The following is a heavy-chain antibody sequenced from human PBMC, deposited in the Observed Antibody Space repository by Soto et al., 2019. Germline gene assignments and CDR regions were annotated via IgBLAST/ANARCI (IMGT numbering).Heavy chain of an antibody. CDR3: ASSYYYDSSGYYSAFDI. V-gene: IGHV1-69*02. J-gene: IGHJ3*02. CDR2: IIPILGIA. Sequence: GASVKVSCKVSGYTLTELSMHWVRQAPGQGLEWMGRIIPILGIANYAQKFQGRVTITADKSTSTAYMELSSLRSEDTAVYYCASSYYYDSSGYYSAFDIWGQGTMVTVSS. D-gene: IGHD3-22*01. CDR1: GYTLTELS.